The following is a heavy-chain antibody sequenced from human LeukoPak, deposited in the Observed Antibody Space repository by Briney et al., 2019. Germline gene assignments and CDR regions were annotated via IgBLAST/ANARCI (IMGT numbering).Heavy chain of an antibody. CDR2: IFTSGST. CDR3: AREGKITMVRGVIRYYYMDV. J-gene: IGHJ6*03. V-gene: IGHV4-61*02. CDR1: GGSISSGSYY. Sequence: SETLSLTCTVSGGSISSGSYYWSWIRQPAGKGLEWIGRIFTSGSTKYNPSLKSRVTISVDTSKNQLSLKLSSVTAADTAVYYCAREGKITMVRGVIRYYYMDVWGKGTTVTISS. D-gene: IGHD3-10*01.